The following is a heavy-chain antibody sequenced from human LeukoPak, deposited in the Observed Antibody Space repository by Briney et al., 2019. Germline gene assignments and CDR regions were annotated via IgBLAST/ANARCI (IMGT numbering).Heavy chain of an antibody. CDR1: GFTFSSYA. J-gene: IGHJ4*02. V-gene: IGHV3-23*01. CDR3: AIRRKGDKQGSGYYSYYFDN. D-gene: IGHD3-22*01. Sequence: GRSLRLSCAAPGFTFSSYAMSWVRQAPGKGLEWVSAIRGSGGSTYYADSMKGRFTISRDNSNNTLYLQMNSLRAEDTAVYYCAIRRKGDKQGSGYYSYYFDNWGQGTLVSVSS. CDR2: IRGSGGST.